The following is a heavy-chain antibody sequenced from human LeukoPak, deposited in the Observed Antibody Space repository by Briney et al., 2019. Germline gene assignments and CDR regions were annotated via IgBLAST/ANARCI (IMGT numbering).Heavy chain of an antibody. J-gene: IGHJ3*02. CDR2: ISSSSSYI. CDR1: GFTFSSYA. V-gene: IGHV3-21*01. CDR3: ARSVADGAFDI. D-gene: IGHD6-19*01. Sequence: KPGGSLRLSCAASGFTFSSYALSWVRQAPGKGLEWVSSISSSSSYIYYADSVKGRFTISRDDAKNSLYQQMNSLRAEDTAVYYCARSVADGAFDIWGQGTMVTVSS.